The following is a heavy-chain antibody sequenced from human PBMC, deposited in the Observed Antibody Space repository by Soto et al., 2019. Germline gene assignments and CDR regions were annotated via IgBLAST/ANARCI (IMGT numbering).Heavy chain of an antibody. Sequence: GGSLRLSCAASGFTFSSYGMHWVRQAPGKGLEWVAGIWYDGSNKDYADSVKGRFTISRDNSKNTLYLQMNSLRAEDRAVYYGARDPAMGVGDAFDIWGQGTMVTVSS. D-gene: IGHD5-18*01. CDR3: ARDPAMGVGDAFDI. J-gene: IGHJ3*02. CDR2: IWYDGSNK. CDR1: GFTFSSYG. V-gene: IGHV3-33*01.